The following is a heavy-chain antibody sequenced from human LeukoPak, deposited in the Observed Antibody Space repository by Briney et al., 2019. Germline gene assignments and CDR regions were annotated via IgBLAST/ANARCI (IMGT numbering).Heavy chain of an antibody. D-gene: IGHD4-17*01. CDR3: AREIGDYEEYWFDP. CDR1: EFTFSSYW. Sequence: SGGSPRLSCAASEFTFSSYWMHWVRQAPGKGLVWVSRINTDGSSTSYADSVKGRFTISRDNAKNTLYLQMNSLRAEDTAVYYCAREIGDYEEYWFDPWGQGTLVTVSS. CDR2: INTDGSST. V-gene: IGHV3-74*01. J-gene: IGHJ5*02.